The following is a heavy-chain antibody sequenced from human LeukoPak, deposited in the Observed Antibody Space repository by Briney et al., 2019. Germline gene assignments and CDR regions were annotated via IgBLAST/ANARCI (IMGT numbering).Heavy chain of an antibody. CDR2: INPDSGGT. CDR1: GHTFTDYY. D-gene: IGHD3-22*01. J-gene: IGHJ4*02. V-gene: IGHV1-2*02. Sequence: ASVKVSCKASGHTFTDYYMHWVRQAPGQGLEWMGWINPDSGGTNYAQKFQGRVTMTRNTSISTAWMELSRLRSDDTAVYYCARGDYYDSRGFRWWGQGTLVTVSS. CDR3: ARGDYYDSRGFRW.